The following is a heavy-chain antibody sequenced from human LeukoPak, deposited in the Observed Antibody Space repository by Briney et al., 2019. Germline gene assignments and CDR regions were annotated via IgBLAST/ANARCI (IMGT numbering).Heavy chain of an antibody. J-gene: IGHJ4*02. V-gene: IGHV4-59*01. CDR1: GGSFSSYY. CDR3: ARGYYSGATCYSFEY. CDR2: MYYSGST. D-gene: IGHD2-15*01. Sequence: SETLSLTCTVSGGSFSSYYWSWIRQPPGKGLEWIGYMYYSGSTDYSPSLKSRVTISVDTSKNQFSLKLSSVTAADTAVYYCARGYYSGATCYSFEYWGQGTLVTVSS.